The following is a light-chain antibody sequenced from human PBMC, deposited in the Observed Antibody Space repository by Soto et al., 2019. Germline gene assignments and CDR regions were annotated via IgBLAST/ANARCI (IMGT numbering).Light chain of an antibody. CDR1: SSDVGGYNY. J-gene: IGLJ2*01. Sequence: QAVVTQPASVSGSPGQSITISCTGTSSDVGGYNYVSWYQQHPGKAPKLIIYDVSNQPSGVSNRFSGSKSGNTASLTISGLQAEDEADYYCSSYTSSSTLVFGGGTKLTVL. CDR2: DVS. CDR3: SSYTSSSTLV. V-gene: IGLV2-14*01.